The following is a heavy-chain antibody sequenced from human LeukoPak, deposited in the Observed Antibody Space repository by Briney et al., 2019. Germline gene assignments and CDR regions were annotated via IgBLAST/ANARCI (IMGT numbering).Heavy chain of an antibody. Sequence: GASVKVSCKASGGTFSSYAISWVRQAPGQGLERMGGIIPILGIANYAQKFQGSVTITADKSTSTAYKERSSLRSEDTAVYYCARDFIVVVAATGGWFDPWGQGTLVTVSS. J-gene: IGHJ5*02. V-gene: IGHV1-69*04. CDR2: IIPILGIA. D-gene: IGHD2-15*01. CDR1: GGTFSSYA. CDR3: ARDFIVVVAATGGWFDP.